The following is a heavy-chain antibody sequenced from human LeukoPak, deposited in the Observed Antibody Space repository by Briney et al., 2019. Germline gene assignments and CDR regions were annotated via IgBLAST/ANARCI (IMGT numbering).Heavy chain of an antibody. CDR2: ISSSGSTM. D-gene: IGHD3-22*01. V-gene: IGHV3-48*03. CDR3: ARVSYYDSSGYSGMDV. CDR1: GFTFSSYE. J-gene: IGHJ6*02. Sequence: GGSLRLSCAASGFTFSSYEMNWVRQAPGKGLEWVSYISSSGSTMYYADSVKGRFTISRDNAKNSLYLQMNSLRAEDTAVYYCARVSYYDSSGYSGMDVWGQGTTVTVSS.